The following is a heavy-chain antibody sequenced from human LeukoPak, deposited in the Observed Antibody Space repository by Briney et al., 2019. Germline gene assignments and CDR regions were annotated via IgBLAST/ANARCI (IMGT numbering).Heavy chain of an antibody. J-gene: IGHJ6*03. CDR2: ISGSGGST. CDR1: GFTFSSYA. CDR3: AKGDDYYYYMDV. Sequence: GGSLRLSCAASGFTFSSYAMSWVRQAPGKRLEWVSAISGSGGSTYYADSVKGRFTISRDNSKNTLYLQMNSLRAEDTAVYYCAKGDDYYYYMDVWGKGTTVTVSS. V-gene: IGHV3-23*01.